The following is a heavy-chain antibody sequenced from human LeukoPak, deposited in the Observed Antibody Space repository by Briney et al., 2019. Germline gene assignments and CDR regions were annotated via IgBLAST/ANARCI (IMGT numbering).Heavy chain of an antibody. CDR3: ARAPRYSGGWYCDY. CDR2: IIPIFGTA. D-gene: IGHD6-19*01. V-gene: IGHV1-69*05. J-gene: IGHJ4*02. Sequence: GASVKVSCKASGGTFSSYAISWVRQAPGQGLEWMGRIIPIFGTANYAQKFQGRVTITTDESTSTAYMELSSLRSEDTAVYYCARAPRYSGGWYCDYWGQGTLVTVSS. CDR1: GGTFSSYA.